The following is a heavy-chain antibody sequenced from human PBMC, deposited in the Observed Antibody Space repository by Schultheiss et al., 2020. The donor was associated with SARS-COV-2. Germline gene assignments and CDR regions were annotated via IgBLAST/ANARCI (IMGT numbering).Heavy chain of an antibody. V-gene: IGHV4-61*10. CDR1: GASLSSGSY. Sequence: SETLSLTCTVSGASLSSGSYWSWIRQTAGKGLEWIGRVYVTGDTSYNPSLKSRVTISVDTSKNQFSLKLSSVTAADTAVYYCARVSDAFDIWGQGTMVTVSS. CDR2: VYVTGDT. J-gene: IGHJ3*02. CDR3: ARVSDAFDI.